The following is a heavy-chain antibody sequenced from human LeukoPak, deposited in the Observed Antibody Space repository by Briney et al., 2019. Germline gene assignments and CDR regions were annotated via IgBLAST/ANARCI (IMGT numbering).Heavy chain of an antibody. V-gene: IGHV4-4*08. J-gene: IGHJ6*03. D-gene: IGHD1-26*01. CDR2: IFPSGLT. CDR1: NGSFTNYY. Sequence: SETLSLTCSVSNGSFTNYYWGWIRQPPGKRLEWIGYIFPSGLTNYNPSLNSRVTISLDTAKSQFSLTLKSVTAADTAVYYCARAGDGHYYYYYMDVWGTGTPATVSS. CDR3: ARAGDGHYYYYYMDV.